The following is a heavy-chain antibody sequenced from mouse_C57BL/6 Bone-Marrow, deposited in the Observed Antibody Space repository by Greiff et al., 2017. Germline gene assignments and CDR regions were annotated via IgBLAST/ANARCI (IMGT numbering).Heavy chain of an antibody. CDR3: ASVWNYYAMDY. CDR1: GYSITSGYY. CDR2: ISYDGSN. V-gene: IGHV3-6*01. J-gene: IGHJ4*01. Sequence: EVKLQESGPGLVKPSQSLSLTCSVTGYSITSGYYWNWIRQFPGNKLEWMGYISYDGSNNYNPSLKNRISITRDTSKNQFFLKLNSVTTEDTATYYCASVWNYYAMDYWGQGTSVTVSS.